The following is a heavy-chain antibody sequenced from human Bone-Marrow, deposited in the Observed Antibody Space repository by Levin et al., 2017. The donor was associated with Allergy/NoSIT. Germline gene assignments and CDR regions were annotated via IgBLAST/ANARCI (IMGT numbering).Heavy chain of an antibody. D-gene: IGHD3-10*01. CDR2: ISYDGSNI. CDR1: GFNFSIYG. J-gene: IGHJ4*02. Sequence: SGGSLRLSCAASGFNFSIYGMHWVRQAPGKGLEWVSVISYDGSNIYYADSVKGRFTISRDNSKNTLYLQMNSLRAEDTAVYYCAKKFRGGVWTHFDYWGQGTLVTVSS. V-gene: IGHV3-30*18. CDR3: AKKFRGGVWTHFDY.